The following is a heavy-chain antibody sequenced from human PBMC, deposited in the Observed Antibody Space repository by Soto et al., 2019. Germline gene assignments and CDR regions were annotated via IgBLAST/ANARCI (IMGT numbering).Heavy chain of an antibody. V-gene: IGHV4-39*01. CDR1: GGSITISAYS. CDR2: IYYSGST. J-gene: IGHJ5*02. D-gene: IGHD1-26*01. Sequence: SETLSLTCIVSGGSITISAYSWGWIRQPPGKGLEWIGSIYYSGSTYYNPSLKSRVTISVDTSKNQFSLKLSSVTAADTAVYYCATQEVGGSYVYTFGPWGQGTLVTVSS. CDR3: ATQEVGGSYVYTFGP.